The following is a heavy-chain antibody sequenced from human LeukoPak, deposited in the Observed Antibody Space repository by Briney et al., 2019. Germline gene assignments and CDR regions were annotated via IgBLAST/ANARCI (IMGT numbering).Heavy chain of an antibody. CDR1: GGSISSSSYY. J-gene: IGHJ5*02. V-gene: IGHV4-39*01. D-gene: IGHD2-2*01. Sequence: APETLSLTCTVSGGSISSSSYYCGWIRQPPGKGLEWIGSIYYSGSTYYNPSRKSRFTISVDTSKNQFSLTLSSVTAAEPAVYYCARLHIVVVPAATGGWFDPWGQGTLVTASS. CDR3: ARLHIVVVPAATGGWFDP. CDR2: IYYSGST.